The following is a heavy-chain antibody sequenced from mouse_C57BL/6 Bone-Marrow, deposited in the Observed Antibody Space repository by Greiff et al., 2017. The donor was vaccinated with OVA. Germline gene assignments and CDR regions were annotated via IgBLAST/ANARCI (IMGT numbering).Heavy chain of an antibody. Sequence: DVMLVESGEGLVKPGGSLKLSCAASGFTFSSYAMSWVRQTPEKRLEWVAYISSGGDYIYYADTVKGRCTIARDKGRNTLYLQMSSLKSEDTAIYYCTRGGHYYGSSYWYLDYWGQGTTLTVSS. V-gene: IGHV5-9-1*02. J-gene: IGHJ2*01. CDR3: TRGGHYYGSSYWYLDY. CDR1: GFTFSSYA. D-gene: IGHD1-1*01. CDR2: ISSGGDYI.